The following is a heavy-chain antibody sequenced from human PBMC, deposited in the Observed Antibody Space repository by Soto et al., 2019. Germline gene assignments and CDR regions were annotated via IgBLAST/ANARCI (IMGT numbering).Heavy chain of an antibody. Sequence: QVQLQESGPGLVKPSQTLSLTCTVSGGSISSGGYYWSWIRQHPGKGLEWIGYIYYSGSTYYNPSLKSRVTISVDTSKNQFSLKLSSVTAADTAVYYCARGVGSSWLDYYFDYWGQGTLVTVSS. CDR2: IYYSGST. D-gene: IGHD6-13*01. J-gene: IGHJ4*02. CDR1: GGSISSGGYY. CDR3: ARGVGSSWLDYYFDY. V-gene: IGHV4-31*03.